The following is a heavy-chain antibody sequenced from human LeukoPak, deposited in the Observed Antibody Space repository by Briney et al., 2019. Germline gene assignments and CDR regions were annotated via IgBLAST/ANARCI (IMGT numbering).Heavy chain of an antibody. J-gene: IGHJ4*02. V-gene: IGHV3-30*02. Sequence: GGSLRLSCAASGFTFSSYGMHWVRQAPGKGLEWVAFIRYDGSNKYYADSVKGRFTISRDNSKNTLYLQMNSLRAEDTAVYYCAKDRLLWFGDTDYWGQGTLVTVSS. CDR1: GFTFSSYG. D-gene: IGHD3-10*01. CDR3: AKDRLLWFGDTDY. CDR2: IRYDGSNK.